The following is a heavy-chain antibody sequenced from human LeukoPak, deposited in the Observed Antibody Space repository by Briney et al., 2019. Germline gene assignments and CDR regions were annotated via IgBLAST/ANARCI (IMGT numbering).Heavy chain of an antibody. Sequence: ASVKVSCKASGYTFTSYGISWMRQAPGQGLEWMGWISAYNGNTNYAQKLQGRVTMTTDTSTSTAYMELRSLRSDDTAVYYCARDLGRGVRNWFDPWGQGTLVTVSS. CDR3: ARDLGRGVRNWFDP. CDR2: ISAYNGNT. CDR1: GYTFTSYG. J-gene: IGHJ5*02. V-gene: IGHV1-18*01. D-gene: IGHD3-10*01.